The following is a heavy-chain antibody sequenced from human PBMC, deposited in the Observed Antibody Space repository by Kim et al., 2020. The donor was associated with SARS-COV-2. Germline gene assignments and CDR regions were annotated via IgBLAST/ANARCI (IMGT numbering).Heavy chain of an antibody. Sequence: ASVKVSCKASGYTFTGYFIHWVRQAPGQGLEWMAFINPTTGVTKSIEKFQGRLTLTRDTSISTAYMELSGLTSDDKSIYYCMSGRRLTYGVELEGYWGQG. D-gene: IGHD1-7*01. J-gene: IGHJ4*02. CDR2: INPTTGVT. CDR1: GYTFTGYF. V-gene: IGHV1-2*02. CDR3: MSGRRLTYGVELEGY.